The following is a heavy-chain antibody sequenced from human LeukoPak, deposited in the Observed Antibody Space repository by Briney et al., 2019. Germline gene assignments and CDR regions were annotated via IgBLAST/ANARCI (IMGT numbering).Heavy chain of an antibody. D-gene: IGHD5-12*01. Sequence: PSETLSLTCAVSGGSLRSYFWSWIRQPPGKGLEWIGYIDYGGSTNYNSSLKSRVTISLDTSKNQFSLKLSSMTAADTAVHYCARGVATPYFDYWGQGTLVTVSS. CDR1: GGSLRSYF. CDR2: IDYGGST. CDR3: ARGVATPYFDY. J-gene: IGHJ4*02. V-gene: IGHV4-59*12.